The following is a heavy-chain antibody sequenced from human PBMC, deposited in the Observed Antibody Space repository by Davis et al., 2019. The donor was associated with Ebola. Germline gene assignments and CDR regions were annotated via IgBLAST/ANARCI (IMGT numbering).Heavy chain of an antibody. CDR3: AKAVLLFGPAPGPGH. Sequence: GESLKISCAASGFTFDDYGMSWVRQAPGKGLEWVSGINWNGGSTGYADSVKGRFTISRDNSKNTLYLQMNSLRAEDTAVYYCAKAVLLFGPAPGPGHWGQGTLVTVSS. D-gene: IGHD2-21*01. J-gene: IGHJ4*02. V-gene: IGHV3-20*04. CDR2: INWNGGST. CDR1: GFTFDDYG.